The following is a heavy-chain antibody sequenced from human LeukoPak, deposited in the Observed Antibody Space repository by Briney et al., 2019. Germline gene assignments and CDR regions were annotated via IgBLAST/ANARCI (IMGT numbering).Heavy chain of an antibody. CDR2: IYYSGST. CDR1: GGSISSGDYY. CDR3: AREVVPAARFDY. J-gene: IGHJ4*02. D-gene: IGHD2-2*01. Sequence: SETLSLNCTVSGGSISSGDYYWSWIRQPPGKGLEWIGYIYYSGSTYYNPSLKSRVTISVDTSKNQFSLKLSTVTAADTAVYYCAREVVPAARFDYWGQGTLVTVSS. V-gene: IGHV4-30-4*01.